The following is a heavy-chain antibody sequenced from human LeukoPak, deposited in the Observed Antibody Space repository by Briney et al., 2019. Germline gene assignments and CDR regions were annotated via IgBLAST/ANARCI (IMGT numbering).Heavy chain of an antibody. Sequence: GGSLRLSCAASGFTFSSYGMHWVRQAPGKGLEWVAVIWYDGSNKYYADSVKGRFTISRGSSKNTLYLQMNSLRAEDTAVYYCARQMDGYNIDYWGQGTLVTVSS. CDR3: ARQMDGYNIDY. D-gene: IGHD5-12*01. J-gene: IGHJ4*02. V-gene: IGHV3-33*01. CDR1: GFTFSSYG. CDR2: IWYDGSNK.